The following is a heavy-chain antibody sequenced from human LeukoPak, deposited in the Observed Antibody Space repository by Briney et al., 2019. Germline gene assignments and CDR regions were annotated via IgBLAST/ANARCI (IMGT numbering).Heavy chain of an antibody. J-gene: IGHJ6*02. Sequence: GGSLRLSCAASGFTFSDYYMSWIRQAPGKGLEWVSYISSSGSTIYYADSVKGRFTISRDNAKNSLYLQMNSLRAEDTAVYYCGHMVRGVLPSYGMDVWGQGTTVTVSS. CDR3: GHMVRGVLPSYGMDV. CDR2: ISSSGSTI. V-gene: IGHV3-11*01. D-gene: IGHD3-10*01. CDR1: GFTFSDYY.